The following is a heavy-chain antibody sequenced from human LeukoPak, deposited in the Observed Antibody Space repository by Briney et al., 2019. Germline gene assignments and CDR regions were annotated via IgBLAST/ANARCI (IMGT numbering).Heavy chain of an antibody. Sequence: GGSLRLSCAASGFTFSSYGMHWVRKAPGKGLEWVAVISYDGSNKYYADSVKGRFTISRDNSKNTLYLQMNSLRAEDTAVYYCSGIAVAGTDYWGQGTLVTVSS. J-gene: IGHJ4*02. CDR3: SGIAVAGTDY. V-gene: IGHV3-30*03. D-gene: IGHD6-19*01. CDR1: GFTFSSYG. CDR2: ISYDGSNK.